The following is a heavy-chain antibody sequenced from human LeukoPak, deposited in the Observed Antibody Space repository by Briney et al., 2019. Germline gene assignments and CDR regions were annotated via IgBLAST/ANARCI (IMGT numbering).Heavy chain of an antibody. Sequence: GGSLRLSCAASGFTFSSYAMHWVRQAPGKGLEWVAVISYDGSNKYYADSVKGRFTISRDNSKNTLYLQMNSLRAEDTAVYYCARDQLPPPGRWYSRYYYYYYGMDVWGQGTTVTVSS. CDR2: ISYDGSNK. D-gene: IGHD6-13*01. J-gene: IGHJ6*02. V-gene: IGHV3-30-3*01. CDR3: ARDQLPPPGRWYSRYYYYYYGMDV. CDR1: GFTFSSYA.